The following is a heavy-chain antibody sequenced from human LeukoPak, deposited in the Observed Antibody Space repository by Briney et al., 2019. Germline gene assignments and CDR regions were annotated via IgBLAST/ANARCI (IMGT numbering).Heavy chain of an antibody. D-gene: IGHD1-26*01. J-gene: IGHJ4*02. CDR1: GFTFDDSG. Sequence: GGSLRLSCAASGFTFDDSGMSWVRQAPGKGLKWVSSINWNGGSTGYADSVKGRFTISRDNAKNSLYLQMNSLRAEDTAWYYCARDLETRGSCFVDYWGQGTLVTVSS. CDR2: INWNGGST. CDR3: ARDLETRGSCFVDY. V-gene: IGHV3-20*04.